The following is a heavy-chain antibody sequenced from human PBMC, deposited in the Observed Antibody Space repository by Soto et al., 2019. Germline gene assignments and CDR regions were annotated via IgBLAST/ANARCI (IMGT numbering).Heavy chain of an antibody. CDR2: MNPNSGNT. V-gene: IGHV1-8*01. D-gene: IGHD6-19*01. CDR3: VRDGSSGWHFDS. Sequence: ASVKVSCKASGYTFTSYDINWVRQATGQGLEWMGWMNPNSGNTGYAQKFQGRVTMTRNTSISTAYMELNSLRAEDTAVYYCVRDGSSGWHFDSWGQGTLVTVSS. CDR1: GYTFTSYD. J-gene: IGHJ4*02.